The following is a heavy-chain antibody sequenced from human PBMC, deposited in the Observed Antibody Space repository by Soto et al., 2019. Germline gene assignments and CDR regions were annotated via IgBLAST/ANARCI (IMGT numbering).Heavy chain of an antibody. CDR1: GYTFTSYG. J-gene: IGHJ4*02. CDR2: ISAYNGNT. D-gene: IGHD6-19*01. Sequence: EASVKVSCKASGYTFTSYGISWVRQAPGQGLEWMGWISAYNGNTNYAQKLQGRVTMTTDTSTSTAYMELRSLRSDDTAVYYCARVIGVSGWLWYFDYCGQGTLVTVSS. CDR3: ARVIGVSGWLWYFDY. V-gene: IGHV1-18*04.